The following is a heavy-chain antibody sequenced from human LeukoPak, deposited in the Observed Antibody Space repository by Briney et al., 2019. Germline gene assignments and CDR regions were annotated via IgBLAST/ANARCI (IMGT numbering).Heavy chain of an antibody. CDR1: GYTFTSYG. Sequence: ASVKVSCKASGYTFTSYGISWVRQAPGQGLEWMGWISAYNGNTHYAQKLQGRITMTTDTSTSTVYMELRSLRSDGTAVYYCARGSPPRRNYDSRGYYSYYLDYWGQGTLVTVSS. D-gene: IGHD3-22*01. CDR3: ARGSPPRRNYDSRGYYSYYLDY. CDR2: ISAYNGNT. V-gene: IGHV1-18*01. J-gene: IGHJ4*02.